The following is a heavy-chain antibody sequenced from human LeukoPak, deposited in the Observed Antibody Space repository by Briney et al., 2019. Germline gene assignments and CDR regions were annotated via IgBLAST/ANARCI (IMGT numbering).Heavy chain of an antibody. D-gene: IGHD2-8*01. CDR2: IYYSGST. J-gene: IGHJ6*03. CDR3: ARDGALGVRPYYYYYMDV. CDR1: GGSISSYY. Sequence: SETLSLTCTVSGGSISSYYWSWIRQPPGKGLEWIGYIYYSGSTNYNPSLKSRVTISVDTSKNQFSLKLSSVTAADTAVYYCARDGALGVRPYYYYYMDVWGKGTTVTVSS. V-gene: IGHV4-59*12.